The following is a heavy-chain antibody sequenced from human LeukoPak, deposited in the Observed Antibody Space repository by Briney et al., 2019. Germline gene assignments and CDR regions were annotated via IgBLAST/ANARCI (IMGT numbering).Heavy chain of an antibody. CDR3: ARGGGSSGYHDALDI. J-gene: IGHJ3*02. D-gene: IGHD3-22*01. CDR2: IWYDGRNK. V-gene: IGHV3-33*01. CDR1: GFTFSSYG. Sequence: GGSLRLSCAASGFTFSSYGMHWVRQAPGRGLEWVALIWYDGRNKYYADSVKGRFTISRDNSKNTLSLQLNSLRDEDTAVYYCARGGGSSGYHDALDIWGQGTMVTVSA.